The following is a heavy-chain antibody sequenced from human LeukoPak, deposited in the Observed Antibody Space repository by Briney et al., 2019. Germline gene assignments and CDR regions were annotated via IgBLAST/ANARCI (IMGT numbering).Heavy chain of an antibody. Sequence: ASVKVSCKASGYTFTSYGISWVRQAPGQGLERMGWISAYNGNTNYAQKLQGRVTMTTDTSTSTAYMELRSLRSDDTAVYYCARVKDDSSGYYNWYFDLWGRGTLVTVSS. CDR2: ISAYNGNT. V-gene: IGHV1-18*01. CDR1: GYTFTSYG. D-gene: IGHD3-22*01. CDR3: ARVKDDSSGYYNWYFDL. J-gene: IGHJ2*01.